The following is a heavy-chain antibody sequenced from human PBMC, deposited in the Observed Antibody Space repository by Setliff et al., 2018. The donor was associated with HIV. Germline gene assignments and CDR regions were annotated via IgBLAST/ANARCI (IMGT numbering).Heavy chain of an antibody. CDR1: GFSFSSYG. Sequence: GGSLRLSCAASGFSFSSYGMNWVRQAPGKGLEWVSYISSTSSNIYYVDSVEGRFTISRDNADNSLYLQMNSLRAEDTAVYYCARVLGYCSGGSCYSYYFDYWGQGTLVTVSS. CDR3: ARVLGYCSGGSCYSYYFDY. D-gene: IGHD2-15*01. CDR2: ISSTSSNI. J-gene: IGHJ4*02. V-gene: IGHV3-48*01.